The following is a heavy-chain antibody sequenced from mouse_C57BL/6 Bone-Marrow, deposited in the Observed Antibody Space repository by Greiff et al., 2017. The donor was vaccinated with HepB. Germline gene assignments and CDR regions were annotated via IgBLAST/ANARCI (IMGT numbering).Heavy chain of an antibody. J-gene: IGHJ3*01. Sequence: VKLQQSGPGLVAPSQSLSITCTVSGFSLTSDAISWVRQPPGKGLEWLGVIWTGGGTNYKSALKSRLSISKDNSKSQVFLKMNSLQTDDTARYYCAAYDYVFAYWGQGTLVTVSA. CDR2: IWTGGGT. CDR3: AAYDYVFAY. CDR1: GFSLTSDA. V-gene: IGHV2-9-1*01. D-gene: IGHD2-4*01.